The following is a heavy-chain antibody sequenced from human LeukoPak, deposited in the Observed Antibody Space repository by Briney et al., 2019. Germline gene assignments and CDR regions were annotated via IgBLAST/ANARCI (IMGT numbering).Heavy chain of an antibody. J-gene: IGHJ6*03. CDR3: ARMRYSNYYYYMDV. Sequence: GASVKVSCKASGYTFTGYYMHWVRQAPGQGLEWMGWINPNSGGTNYAQKFQGRVTMTRDTSISTAYMELSRLRSDDTAVYYCARMRYSNYYYYMDVWGKGTTVTISS. V-gene: IGHV1-2*02. CDR1: GYTFTGYY. CDR2: INPNSGGT. D-gene: IGHD5-18*01.